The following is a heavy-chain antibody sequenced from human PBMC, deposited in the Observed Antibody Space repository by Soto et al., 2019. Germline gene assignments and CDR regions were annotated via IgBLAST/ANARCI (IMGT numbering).Heavy chain of an antibody. CDR3: ARGDFWSGYSPVNWFDP. CDR1: GFTFSSYS. J-gene: IGHJ5*02. CDR2: ISSSSSYI. Sequence: GGSLRLSCAASGFTFSSYSMNWVRQAPGKGLEWVSSISSSSSYIYYADSVKGRFTISRDNAKNSLYLQMNSLRAEDTAVYYCARGDFWSGYSPVNWFDPWGQGTLVPVSS. D-gene: IGHD3-3*01. V-gene: IGHV3-21*01.